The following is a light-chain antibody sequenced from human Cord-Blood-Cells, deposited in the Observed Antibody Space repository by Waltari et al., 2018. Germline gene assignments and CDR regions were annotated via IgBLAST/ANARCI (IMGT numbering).Light chain of an antibody. V-gene: IGLV1-47*01. J-gene: IGLJ2*01. CDR3: AAWDDSLSGVV. Sequence: QSVLTQPPSASGTPGQRVTISCSGSSSNIGSNYVYWYQQLPGTAPKLLIYRNNQRPSGVPDRVSGSKSGTSASLAISGLRSEDGADYYCAAWDDSLSGVVFGGGTKLTVL. CDR1: SSNIGSNY. CDR2: RNN.